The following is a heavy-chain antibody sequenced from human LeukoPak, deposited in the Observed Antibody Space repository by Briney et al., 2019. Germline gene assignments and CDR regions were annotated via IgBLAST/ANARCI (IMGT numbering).Heavy chain of an antibody. D-gene: IGHD3-22*01. CDR1: GGSFSGYY. V-gene: IGHV4-34*01. CDR2: TNHSGST. Sequence: SEALSLTCAVYGGSFSGYYWSWIRQPPGKGLEWIGETNHSGSTNYNPSLKSRVTISVDTSKNQFSLKLSSVTAADTAVYYCARGPYYYDSSGYYLYYFDYWGQGTLVTVSS. CDR3: ARGPYYYDSSGYYLYYFDY. J-gene: IGHJ4*02.